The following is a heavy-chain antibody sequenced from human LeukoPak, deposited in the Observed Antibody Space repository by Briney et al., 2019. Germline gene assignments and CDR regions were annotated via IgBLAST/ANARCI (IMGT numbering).Heavy chain of an antibody. J-gene: IGHJ6*02. Sequence: PGGSLRLSCAASGVTLSTYAMSWARQAPGKGLEWVSGISSSGSGDNTYYADSVKGRFTISRDNSKNTLYLQMNSLRAEDTAVYYCAKDQSSDYGMDVWGQGTTVTVSS. CDR3: AKDQSSDYGMDV. D-gene: IGHD1-26*01. CDR1: GVTLSTYA. V-gene: IGHV3-23*01. CDR2: ISSSGSGDNT.